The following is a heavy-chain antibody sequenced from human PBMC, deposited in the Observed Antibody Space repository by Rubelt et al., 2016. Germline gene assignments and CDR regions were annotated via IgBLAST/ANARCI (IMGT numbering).Heavy chain of an antibody. CDR2: INHSGST. D-gene: IGHD2-2*02. CDR3: ATVYCSSTSCYNTGGVRGYSGYDLPGYFDY. Sequence: PSETLSLTCAVYGGSFSGYYWSWIRQPPGKGLEWIGEINHSGSTNYNPSLKSRVTISVDTSKNQFSLKLSSVTAADTAVFYCATVYCSSTSCYNTGGVRGYSGYDLPGYFDYWGQGTLVTVSS. J-gene: IGHJ4*02. V-gene: IGHV4-34*01. CDR1: GGSFSGYY.